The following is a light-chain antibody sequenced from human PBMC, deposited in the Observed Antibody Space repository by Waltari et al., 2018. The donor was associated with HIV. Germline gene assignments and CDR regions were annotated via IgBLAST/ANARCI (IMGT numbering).Light chain of an antibody. J-gene: IGLJ2*01. V-gene: IGLV2-23*02. CDR1: SSDVGSYNL. CDR2: EVS. Sequence: QSALTQPASVSGSFGQSITLSCTGTSSDVGSYNLISWYQYHPGKAPKLIIYEVSKRPSGVSNLFSGSKSGNTASLTVSGLQAEDEAHYYCCSYARSGIPFGGGTKLTVL. CDR3: CSYARSGIP.